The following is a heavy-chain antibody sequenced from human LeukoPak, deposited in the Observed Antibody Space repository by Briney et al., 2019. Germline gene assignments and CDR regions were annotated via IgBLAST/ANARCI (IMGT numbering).Heavy chain of an antibody. J-gene: IGHJ4*02. CDR3: ARASDDSSGYYYGIDY. CDR1: GFTFSSYA. CDR2: ISYDGSNK. D-gene: IGHD3-22*01. Sequence: GGSLRLSCAASGFTFSSYAMHWVRQAPGKGLEWVAVISYDGSNKYYADSVKGRFTVSRDNSKNTLYLQMNSLRAEDTAVYYCARASDDSSGYYYGIDYWGQGTLVTVSS. V-gene: IGHV3-30*14.